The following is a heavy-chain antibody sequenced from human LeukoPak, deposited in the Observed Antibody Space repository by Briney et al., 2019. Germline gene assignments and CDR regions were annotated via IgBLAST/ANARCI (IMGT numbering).Heavy chain of an antibody. CDR2: IYYSGST. D-gene: IGHD5-24*01. Sequence: SETLSLTCTVSGGSISSYYWSWIRQPPGKGLEWIGYIYYSGSTNYNPSPKSRVTISVDTSKNQFSLKLSSVTAADTAVYYCARGDGYNYSDFDYWGQGTLVTVSS. J-gene: IGHJ4*02. CDR3: ARGDGYNYSDFDY. V-gene: IGHV4-59*01. CDR1: GGSISSYY.